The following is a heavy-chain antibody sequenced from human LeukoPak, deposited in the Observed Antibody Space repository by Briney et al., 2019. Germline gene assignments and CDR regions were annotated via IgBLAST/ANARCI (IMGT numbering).Heavy chain of an antibody. CDR1: GYSISSGYY. J-gene: IGHJ4*02. D-gene: IGHD1-26*01. CDR3: ASLWELRLDY. Sequence: SETLSLTCTVSGYSISSGYYWGWIRQPPGKGLEWIGSIYHSGSTYYNPSLKSRVTISVDTSKNQFSLKLSSVTAADTAVYYCASLWELRLDYLGQGTLVTVSS. CDR2: IYHSGST. V-gene: IGHV4-38-2*02.